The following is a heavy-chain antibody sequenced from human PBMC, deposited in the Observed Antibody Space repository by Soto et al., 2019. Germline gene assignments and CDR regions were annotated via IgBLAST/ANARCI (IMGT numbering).Heavy chain of an antibody. CDR3: ASRSSGWYFDY. J-gene: IGHJ4*02. V-gene: IGHV3-23*01. CDR1: GFTFSSYA. D-gene: IGHD6-19*01. CDR2: ISGSGGST. Sequence: EVQLLESGGGLVQPGGSLRLSCAASGFTFSSYAMSWVRQAPGKGLEWVSAISGSGGSTYYADSVKGRFTISRDNSKKPLYLPMTSLRAEDPDVYYCASRSSGWYFDYWGQGTLVTVSS.